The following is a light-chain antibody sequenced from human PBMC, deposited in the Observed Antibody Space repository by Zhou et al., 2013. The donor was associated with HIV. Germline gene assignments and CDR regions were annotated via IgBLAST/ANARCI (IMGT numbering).Light chain of an antibody. CDR1: QSLLHSNGYNY. CDR3: MQALQTPLT. V-gene: IGKV2-28*01. J-gene: IGKJ4*01. Sequence: DIVMTQSPLSLPVTPGEPASISCRSSQSLLHSNGYNYLDWYLQKPGQSPQLLIYLGSNRASGVPDRFSGSGSGTEFTLKITNVEAEDVGVYYCMQALQTPLTFGGGTKVEIK. CDR2: LGS.